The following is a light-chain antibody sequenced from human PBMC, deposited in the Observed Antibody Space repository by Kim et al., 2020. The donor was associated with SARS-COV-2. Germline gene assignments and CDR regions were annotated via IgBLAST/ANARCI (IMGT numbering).Light chain of an antibody. V-gene: IGLV2-14*01. CDR1: SSDVGGYSY. CDR2: DVT. J-gene: IGLJ2*01. CDR3: SSYTGRNTVL. Sequence: QSALTQPDSVSGFPGHSVTISCTGNSSDVGGYSYVSWYQQHPGKVPKLLIYDVTERPSGVSNRFSASKSGNTASLTISGLQADDEADYYCSSYTGRNTVLFGGGTQLTVL.